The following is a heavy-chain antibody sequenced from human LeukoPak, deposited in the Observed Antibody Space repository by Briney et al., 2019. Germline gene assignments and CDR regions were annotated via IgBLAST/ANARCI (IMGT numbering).Heavy chain of an antibody. CDR2: ICYDGSNK. J-gene: IGHJ4*02. CDR3: ARDPGDSDSFDY. V-gene: IGHV3-33*01. D-gene: IGHD2-21*01. Sequence: GGSLRLSCAASGFTFSSYGMHWVRQAPGKGLEWVAVICYDGSNKYYADSVKGRFTISRDNSKNTLYLQMNSLRAEDTAVYYCARDPGDSDSFDYWGQGTLVTVSS. CDR1: GFTFSSYG.